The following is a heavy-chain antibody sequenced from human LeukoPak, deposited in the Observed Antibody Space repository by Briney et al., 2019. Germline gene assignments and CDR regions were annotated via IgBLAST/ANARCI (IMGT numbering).Heavy chain of an antibody. CDR2: IYYSGST. J-gene: IGHJ4*02. Sequence: SETLSLTCTVSGGSISSHYWSWIRQPPGKGLEWIGYIYYSGSTNYNPSLKSRVTISVDTSKNQFSLKLSSVTAADTAVYYCARGPRGYGYGQFDYWGQGTLVTVSS. V-gene: IGHV4-59*11. D-gene: IGHD5-18*01. CDR1: GGSISSHY. CDR3: ARGPRGYGYGQFDY.